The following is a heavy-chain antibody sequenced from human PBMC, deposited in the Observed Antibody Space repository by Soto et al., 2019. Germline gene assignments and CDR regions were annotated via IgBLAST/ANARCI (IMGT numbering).Heavy chain of an antibody. J-gene: IGHJ4*02. V-gene: IGHV1-69*01. D-gene: IGHD6-6*01. Sequence: QVQLVQSGAEVKKPGSSVKVSCKASGGTFSSYAISWVRQAPGQGLEWMGGIIPIFGTANYAQKFQGRVTINADESKSTAYMELSSLRSEDTAVYYCAGSRGIAARPAPGDYWGQGTLVTVSS. CDR1: GGTFSSYA. CDR3: AGSRGIAARPAPGDY. CDR2: IIPIFGTA.